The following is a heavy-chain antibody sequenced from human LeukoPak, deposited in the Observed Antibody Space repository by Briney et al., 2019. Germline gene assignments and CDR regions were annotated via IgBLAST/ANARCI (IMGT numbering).Heavy chain of an antibody. D-gene: IGHD4-23*01. CDR3: ARLVNLNYFDY. V-gene: IGHV4-4*02. Sequence: SGTLSLTCAVSGGSISSSYWWSWVRQPPGKGLEWIGEIHHSGSTNHNPSLKSRVTISVDTSKNQFSLKLSSVTAADTAVYYCARLVNLNYFDYWGQGTLVTVSS. CDR1: GGSISSSYW. J-gene: IGHJ4*02. CDR2: IHHSGST.